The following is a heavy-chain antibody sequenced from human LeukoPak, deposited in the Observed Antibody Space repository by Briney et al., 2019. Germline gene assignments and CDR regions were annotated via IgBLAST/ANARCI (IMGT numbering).Heavy chain of an antibody. J-gene: IGHJ5*02. CDR2: ISAYNGNT. V-gene: IGHV1-18*01. D-gene: IGHD1-26*01. Sequence: ASVKVSCKASGYTFTSYGISWVRQAPGQGLEWMGWISAYNGNTNYAQKFQGRVTITADESTSTAYMELSSLRSEDTAVYYCAREEVVGANPWGQGTLVTVSS. CDR1: GYTFTSYG. CDR3: AREEVVGANP.